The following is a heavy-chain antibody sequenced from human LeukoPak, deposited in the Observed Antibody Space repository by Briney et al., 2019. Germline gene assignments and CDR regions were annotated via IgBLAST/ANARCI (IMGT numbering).Heavy chain of an antibody. Sequence: PGESLRLSRAGSGISFSNAWMSWVRQAPGKGLEWVGRITRKIDGETTDYAAPVKGRFTISRNDPENTLFLQMNSLKTEDTAVYYCTTDTPDSSGYCHDYWGQGTLVTVSS. CDR3: TTDTPDSSGYCHDY. V-gene: IGHV3-15*01. CDR2: ITRKIDGETT. J-gene: IGHJ4*02. D-gene: IGHD3-22*01. CDR1: GISFSNAW.